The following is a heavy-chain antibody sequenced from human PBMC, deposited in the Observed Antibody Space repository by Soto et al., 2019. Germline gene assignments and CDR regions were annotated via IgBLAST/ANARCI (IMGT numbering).Heavy chain of an antibody. CDR2: IWYDGSNK. V-gene: IGHV3-33*01. CDR1: GFTFSSYG. D-gene: IGHD3-10*01. J-gene: IGHJ4*02. Sequence: GXSLRLSCAASGFTFSSYGMHWFRQAPGKGLEWVAVIWYDGSNKYYADSVKGRFTISRDDSKNTLYLQMNSLRAEDTAVYYCARDPGGSGSANFDYWGQGTLVTVSS. CDR3: ARDPGGSGSANFDY.